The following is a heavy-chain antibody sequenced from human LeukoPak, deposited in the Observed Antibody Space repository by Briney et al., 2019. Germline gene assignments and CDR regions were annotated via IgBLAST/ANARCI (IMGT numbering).Heavy chain of an antibody. Sequence: SQTLSLTCTVSGGSISSGGYYWNWIRQPGGKGLEWIGRIYPSGSTNYNPSLKRRVTISIDTSKNLFSLKLSSVTAADTAVYYRARVDNIVGATTFDYWGQGTLVTVSS. CDR2: IYPSGST. J-gene: IGHJ4*02. V-gene: IGHV4-61*02. CDR3: ARVDNIVGATTFDY. D-gene: IGHD1-26*01. CDR1: GGSISSGGYY.